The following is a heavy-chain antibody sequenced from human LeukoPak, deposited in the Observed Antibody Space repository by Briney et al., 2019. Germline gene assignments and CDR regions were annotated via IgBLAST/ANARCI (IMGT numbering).Heavy chain of an antibody. V-gene: IGHV4-34*01. D-gene: IGHD3-9*01. CDR2: INHSGGT. CDR3: ARGLFDYDILTGYPPPDAFDI. CDR1: GGSFSGYY. J-gene: IGHJ3*02. Sequence: SETLFLTCAVYGGSFSGYYWSWIRQPPGKGLEWIGEINHSGGTNYNPSLKSRVTISVDTSKNQFSLKLSSVTAADTAVYYCARGLFDYDILTGYPPPDAFDIWGQGTMVTVSS.